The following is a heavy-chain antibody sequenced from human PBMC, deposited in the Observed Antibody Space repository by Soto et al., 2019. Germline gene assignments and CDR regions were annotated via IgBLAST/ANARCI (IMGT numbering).Heavy chain of an antibody. Sequence: PGGSLRLSCAASGFTLRTYAMSWVRQAPGKGLEWVSAMSGSGGSTYYADSVKGRFTISRDNSKSTLYLQMNSLRAEDTALYYCAKELNYYDSSGYNLHYWGQGTLVTVSS. CDR2: MSGSGGST. CDR3: AKELNYYDSSGYNLHY. V-gene: IGHV3-23*01. J-gene: IGHJ4*02. D-gene: IGHD3-22*01. CDR1: GFTLRTYA.